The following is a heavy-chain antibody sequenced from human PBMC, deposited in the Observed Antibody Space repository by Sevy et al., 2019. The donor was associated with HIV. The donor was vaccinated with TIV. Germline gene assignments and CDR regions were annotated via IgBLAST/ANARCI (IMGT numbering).Heavy chain of an antibody. J-gene: IGHJ3*02. Sequence: ASVKVSCKVSGYTLTELSMHWVRQAPGKGLEWMGGFDPEDGETIYAQKFQGRVTMTEDTATDTAYMELSSLRSEDTAVYYCATDSSGWRDAFDIWGQGTMVTVSS. CDR1: GYTLTELS. D-gene: IGHD6-19*01. V-gene: IGHV1-24*01. CDR2: FDPEDGET. CDR3: ATDSSGWRDAFDI.